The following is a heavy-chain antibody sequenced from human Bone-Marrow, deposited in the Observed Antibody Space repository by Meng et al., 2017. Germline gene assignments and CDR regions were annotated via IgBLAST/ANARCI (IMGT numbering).Heavy chain of an antibody. CDR2: INHSGST. V-gene: IGHV4-34*01. CDR1: GGSFSGYY. Sequence: GSLRLSCAVYGGSFSGYYWSWIRQPPGKGREWIGEINHSGSTNYNPSLKSRVTISVDTSKNQFSLKLSSVTAADTAVYYCARGLYYDSSGYYPRLYYFDYWGQGTLVTVSS. CDR3: ARGLYYDSSGYYPRLYYFDY. J-gene: IGHJ4*02. D-gene: IGHD3-22*01.